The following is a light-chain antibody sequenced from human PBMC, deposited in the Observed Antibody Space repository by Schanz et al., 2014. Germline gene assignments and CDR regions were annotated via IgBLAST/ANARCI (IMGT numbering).Light chain of an antibody. V-gene: IGLV4-69*01. CDR3: QTWGTGIQV. CDR2: LNSDGSH. CDR1: SGHSTYA. Sequence: QSVLTQSSSASASLGSSVKLTCTLSSGHSTYAIAWHQQQPEKGPRYLMKLNSDGSHSKGDGIPDRFSGSSSGAERYLTISSLQSEDEADYYCQTWGTGIQVFGGGTKVTVL. J-gene: IGLJ3*02.